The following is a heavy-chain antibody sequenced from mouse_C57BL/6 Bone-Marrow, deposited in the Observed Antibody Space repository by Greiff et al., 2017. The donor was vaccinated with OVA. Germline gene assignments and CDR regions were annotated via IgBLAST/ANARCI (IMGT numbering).Heavy chain of an antibody. CDR1: GFSLTSYG. Sequence: VMLVESGPGLVQPSPSLSITCTVSGFSLTSYGVHWVRQSPGKGLEWLGVIWRGGSTDYNAAFMSRLGITKDNSTSQVFFKMNSLQADDTAIYYCAKNTRLRRGAYFDYWGQGTTLTVSS. D-gene: IGHD2-4*01. J-gene: IGHJ2*01. CDR3: AKNTRLRRGAYFDY. V-gene: IGHV2-5*01. CDR2: IWRGGST.